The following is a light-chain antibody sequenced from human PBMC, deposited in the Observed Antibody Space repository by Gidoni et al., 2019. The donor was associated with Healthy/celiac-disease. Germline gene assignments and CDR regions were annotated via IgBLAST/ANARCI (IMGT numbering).Light chain of an antibody. V-gene: IGKV4-1*01. CDR3: QQYYSTPRT. CDR1: QSVLYSANNKNY. J-gene: IGKJ1*01. Sequence: DIVMTQSPDSLAVSLVERATINCKSRQSVLYSANNKNYLAWYQQKPGQPPKLLIYWASTRESGVPDRFSGSGSGTDFTLTISSLQAEDVAVYYCQQYYSTPRTFGQGTKVEIK. CDR2: WAS.